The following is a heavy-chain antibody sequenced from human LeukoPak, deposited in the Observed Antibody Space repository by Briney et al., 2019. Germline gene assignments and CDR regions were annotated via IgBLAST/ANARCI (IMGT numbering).Heavy chain of an antibody. CDR2: IRYDGSNK. D-gene: IGHD6-19*01. J-gene: IGHJ3*02. V-gene: IGHV3-30*02. Sequence: GGSLRLSCAASGFTFSSYEMNWVRQAPGKGLEWVAFIRYDGSNKYYADSVKGRFTISRDNSKNTLYLQMNSLRAEDTAVYYCAKVYSSGWRDAFDIWGQGTMVTVSS. CDR1: GFTFSSYE. CDR3: AKVYSSGWRDAFDI.